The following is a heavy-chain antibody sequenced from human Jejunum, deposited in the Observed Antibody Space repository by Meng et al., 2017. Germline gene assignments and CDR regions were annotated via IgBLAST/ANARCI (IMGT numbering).Heavy chain of an antibody. D-gene: IGHD3-10*01. V-gene: IGHV4-39*01. CDR3: ARYGGSGSYWHFDP. CDR1: GGYLSSGSPY. J-gene: IGHJ2*01. CDR2: AYYSGSS. Sequence: QLQLQESGPGLVKPSETLSLSCTVSGGYLSSGSPYWGWIRQSPGKGLEWFGTAYYSGSSYYNPSLRSRVIILVDTSKNQFSLRLSSVTAADTAVYYCARYGGSGSYWHFDPWGRGTLVTVSS.